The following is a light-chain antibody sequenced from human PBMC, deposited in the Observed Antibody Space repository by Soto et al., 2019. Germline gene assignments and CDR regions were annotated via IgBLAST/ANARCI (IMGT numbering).Light chain of an antibody. CDR1: QSVSSSY. CDR2: DAV. Sequence: EIVLTQSPSTLSLSAWERSALSFMASQSVSSSYLAWYQQKPGQAPRLLIYDAVTRATGIPARFSGSGSGTEFILTISSLQSEDFAVYFCQQYDNWPTFGQGTKVDIK. J-gene: IGKJ1*01. CDR3: QQYDNWPT. V-gene: IGKV3-15*01.